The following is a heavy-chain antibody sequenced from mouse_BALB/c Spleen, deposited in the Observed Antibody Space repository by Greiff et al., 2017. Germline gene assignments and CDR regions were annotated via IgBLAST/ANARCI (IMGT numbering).Heavy chain of an antibody. V-gene: IGHV14-4*02. CDR2: IDPENGDT. J-gene: IGHJ4*01. CDR3: LANGDVGAMDY. CDR1: GFNIKDYY. Sequence: EVQLQQSGAELVRSGASVKLSCTASGFNIKDYYMHWVKQRPEQGLEWIGWIDPENGDTEYAPKFQGKATMTADTSSNTAYLQLSSLTSEDTAVYYSLANGDVGAMDYRGQGTSVTVAS. D-gene: IGHD4-1*01.